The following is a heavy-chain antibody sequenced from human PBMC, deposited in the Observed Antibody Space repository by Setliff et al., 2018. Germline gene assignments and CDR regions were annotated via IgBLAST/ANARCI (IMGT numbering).Heavy chain of an antibody. Sequence: AASVKVSCKAPGYTFNNYDINWVRQAPGQGLEWMGWINPSSGKTGYALNFQGRVTMTKNTSIATAYMDLSGLMSEDTAVYYCATGPINNDVWGRGTLVTVSS. CDR3: ATGPINNDV. CDR2: INPSSGKT. V-gene: IGHV1-8*02. J-gene: IGHJ2*01. CDR1: GYTFNNYD.